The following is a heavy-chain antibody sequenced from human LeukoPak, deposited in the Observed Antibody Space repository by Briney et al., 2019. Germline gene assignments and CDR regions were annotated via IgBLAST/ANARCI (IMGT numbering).Heavy chain of an antibody. Sequence: PSQTLSLTCTVSGSSMSSGDYYWSWIRQPPGKGLEWIGYIYYSGSTYYNPSLKSRVTISVDTSKNQFSLKLSSVTAADTAVYYCARATAMVAPRDYYYYYGMGVWGQGTTVTVSS. J-gene: IGHJ6*02. CDR3: ARATAMVAPRDYYYYYGMGV. D-gene: IGHD5-18*01. CDR2: IYYSGST. V-gene: IGHV4-30-4*01. CDR1: GSSMSSGDYY.